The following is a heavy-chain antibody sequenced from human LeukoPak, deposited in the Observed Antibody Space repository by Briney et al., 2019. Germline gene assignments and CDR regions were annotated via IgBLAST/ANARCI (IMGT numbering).Heavy chain of an antibody. V-gene: IGHV3-30-3*01. CDR3: ARHRGPSLYNTVYFDY. Sequence: GGSLRLSCAASGFTFSSYAMHWVRQAPGKGLEWVAVISHDGSNKYYADSVKGRFTISRDNSKNTSYLQMNSLRAEDTAVYYCARHRGPSLYNTVYFDYWGQGTLVTVSS. J-gene: IGHJ4*02. CDR2: ISHDGSNK. D-gene: IGHD3-16*01. CDR1: GFTFSSYA.